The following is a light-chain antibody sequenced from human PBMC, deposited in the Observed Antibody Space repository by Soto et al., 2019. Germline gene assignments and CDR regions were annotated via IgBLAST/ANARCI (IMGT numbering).Light chain of an antibody. Sequence: DIQMTQSPSPLSASLGDRVTITCRASQSINTWLAWYQQRPGTAPRLLIHKASTLQTGVPSRFSGSASGTECTLTISSLQPDDFASYCCRQYNSYPHTCGQGTKLEIK. J-gene: IGKJ2*01. CDR1: QSINTW. CDR2: KAS. CDR3: RQYNSYPHT. V-gene: IGKV1-5*03.